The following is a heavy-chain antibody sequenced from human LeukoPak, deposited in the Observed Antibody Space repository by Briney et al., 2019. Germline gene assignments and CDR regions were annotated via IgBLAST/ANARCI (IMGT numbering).Heavy chain of an antibody. CDR1: GGSISNNNYY. CDR3: ATWKTAKTGFDY. J-gene: IGHJ4*02. Sequence: PSETLSLTCTVSGGSISNNNYYWAWIRQPPGKGLECIGSIYYSGSPYYNPSLKSRVTISVDTSKNQFSLRLSSVTAADTAVYYCATWKTAKTGFDYWGQGTLVTVSS. D-gene: IGHD1-1*01. V-gene: IGHV4-39*01. CDR2: IYYSGSP.